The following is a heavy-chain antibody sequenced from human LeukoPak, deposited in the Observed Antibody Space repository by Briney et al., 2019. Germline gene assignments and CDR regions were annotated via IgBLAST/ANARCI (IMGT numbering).Heavy chain of an antibody. V-gene: IGHV3-30-3*01. J-gene: IGHJ6*03. CDR3: ARDPCCSSTTTCYTCYYYYMDV. D-gene: IGHD2-2*01. CDR2: ISYDGSNK. CDR1: GLTFSSYA. Sequence: GALRLSCAASGLTFSSYAMHWVRQAPGKGLEWVAVISYDGSNKYYADSVKGRFTISRDNAKNSLYLQINSLRAEDTAVYYCARDPCCSSTTTCYTCYYYYMDVWGKGTTVTVSS.